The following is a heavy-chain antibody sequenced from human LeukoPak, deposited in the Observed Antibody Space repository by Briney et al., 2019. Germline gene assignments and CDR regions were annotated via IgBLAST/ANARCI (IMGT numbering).Heavy chain of an antibody. V-gene: IGHV1-18*01. J-gene: IGHJ6*03. Sequence: ASVRVSCKASGYTFTSYGISWVRQAPGQGLEWMGWISAYNGNTNYAQKLQGRVTMTTDTSTSTAYMELRSLRSDDTAVYYCARAVRLVFWGYYYMDVWGKGTTVTISS. CDR2: ISAYNGNT. D-gene: IGHD6-19*01. CDR3: ARAVRLVFWGYYYMDV. CDR1: GYTFTSYG.